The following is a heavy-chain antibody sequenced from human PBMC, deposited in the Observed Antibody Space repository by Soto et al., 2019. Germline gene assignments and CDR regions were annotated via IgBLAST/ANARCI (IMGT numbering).Heavy chain of an antibody. Sequence: QVQLVESGGGVVQPGRSLRLSCAASGFTFSSYPMHWVRQAPGKGPAWVAVIWYDGSIGDYADSVKGRFTISRDNSKNPLYLQMNSLRAEDTAVYYCARYRRYCSGGSCYSTFDYWSQGSLVTVSS. CDR2: IWYDGSIG. CDR3: ARYRRYCSGGSCYSTFDY. D-gene: IGHD2-15*01. V-gene: IGHV3-33*01. J-gene: IGHJ4*02. CDR1: GFTFSSYP.